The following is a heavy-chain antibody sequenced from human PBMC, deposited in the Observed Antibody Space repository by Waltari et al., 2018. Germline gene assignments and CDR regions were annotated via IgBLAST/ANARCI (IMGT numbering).Heavy chain of an antibody. V-gene: IGHV3-7*01. Sequence: EVQLVESGGGLVQPGGSLRLSCAAFGFTFSSYWMSWVRQAPGKGLEWVANIKQDGSEKYYVDSVKGRFTISRDNAKNSLYLQMNSLRAEDTAVYYCARDRRIAVAGDWGQGTLVTVSS. D-gene: IGHD6-19*01. CDR1: GFTFSSYW. J-gene: IGHJ4*02. CDR3: ARDRRIAVAGD. CDR2: IKQDGSEK.